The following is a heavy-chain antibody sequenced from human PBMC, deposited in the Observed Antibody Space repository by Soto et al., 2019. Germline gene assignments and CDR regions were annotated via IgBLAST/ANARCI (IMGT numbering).Heavy chain of an antibody. V-gene: IGHV3-48*02. Sequence: EGQLVESGGNLVRPGGSLRLSCEASGFVFSTYSMNWVRQAPGKGLEWISYISSTSGTIYYADSVKGRFTIFRDNAKNSLFLQMNGLRDDDTAVYYCARSREIIASAGSFDYWGQGTLVTVSS. CDR1: GFVFSTYS. CDR2: ISSTSGTI. J-gene: IGHJ4*02. CDR3: ARSREIIASAGSFDY. D-gene: IGHD6-25*01.